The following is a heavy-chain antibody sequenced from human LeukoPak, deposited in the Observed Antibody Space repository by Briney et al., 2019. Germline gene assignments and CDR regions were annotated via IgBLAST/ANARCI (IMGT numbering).Heavy chain of an antibody. CDR3: ARGRDSSGWYRISQSRQLYYFDY. J-gene: IGHJ4*02. Sequence: ASVKVPCKASGYTLTSYGISWVRQAPGQGLEWMGWINTYNGNTIYAQKFQGRVTMTRNTSIRTAYMELSSLRSEDTAVYYCARGRDSSGWYRISQSRQLYYFDYWGQGSLVTVSS. CDR1: GYTLTSYG. CDR2: INTYNGNT. V-gene: IGHV1-8*02. D-gene: IGHD6-19*01.